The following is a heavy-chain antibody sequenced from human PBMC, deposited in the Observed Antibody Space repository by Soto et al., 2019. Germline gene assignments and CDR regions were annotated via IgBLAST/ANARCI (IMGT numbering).Heavy chain of an antibody. D-gene: IGHD6-19*01. CDR1: GYSFTSSW. CDR3: ARQGLAGAGPYYNYGMDV. CDR2: IDPSDSYT. Sequence: PGESLKISCKGSGYSFTSSWISWVRQMPGKGLEWMGRIDPSDSYTNYSPSFQGHVTISADKSISTAYLQWSSLKASDTAMYYCARQGLAGAGPYYNYGMDVWGQWTTVRVSS. V-gene: IGHV5-10-1*01. J-gene: IGHJ6*02.